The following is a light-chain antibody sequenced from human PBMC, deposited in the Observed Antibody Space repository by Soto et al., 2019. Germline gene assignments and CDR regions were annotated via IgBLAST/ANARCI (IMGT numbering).Light chain of an antibody. CDR1: QSLSTY. Sequence: EIVLTQSPATLSLSPGERATLSCRASQSLSTYLAWYQQKPGQAPRLLIYDASNRATDIPARFSGSGSGSDFTLTLSSLEPEDFAVYYCQQRGTGPQTFGQGTRVEIK. CDR2: DAS. V-gene: IGKV3-11*01. J-gene: IGKJ1*01. CDR3: QQRGTGPQT.